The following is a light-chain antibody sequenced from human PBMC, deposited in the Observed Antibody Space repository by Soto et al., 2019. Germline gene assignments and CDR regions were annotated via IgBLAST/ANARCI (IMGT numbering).Light chain of an antibody. CDR1: QSVSSN. CDR2: GAS. J-gene: IGKJ5*01. V-gene: IGKV3-15*01. Sequence: ERVMTQSPATLSVSPGERSTLSCMASQSVSSNLAWYQQKAGQAPRLLIYGASTRATGIPARFSGSGSGTEFTLTISSLEPEDSEVYYCQQRHMWPITFGQGTRLEIK. CDR3: QQRHMWPIT.